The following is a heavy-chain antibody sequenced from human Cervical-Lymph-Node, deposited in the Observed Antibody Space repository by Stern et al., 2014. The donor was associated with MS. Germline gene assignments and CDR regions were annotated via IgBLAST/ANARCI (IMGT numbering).Heavy chain of an antibody. CDR1: GYSFTTYA. J-gene: IGHJ4*02. Sequence: QVQLVQSGAEVKKPGASVKVSCKASGYSFTTYAMHWVRQAPGQRLEWMGWINADNDNTKLLQKFQDRVTITRDTSASTAYMELSSLRSEDTAVYYCTVADLGDYWGQGTLVTVSS. CDR3: TVADLGDY. CDR2: INADNDNT. D-gene: IGHD4-11*01. V-gene: IGHV1-3*01.